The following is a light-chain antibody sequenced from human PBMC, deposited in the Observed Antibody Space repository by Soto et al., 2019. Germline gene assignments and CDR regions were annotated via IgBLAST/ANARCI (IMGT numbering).Light chain of an antibody. Sequence: QSSLTQPASLSGSPGQSITISCTGTDNDIGGYNYVSWYQQHPGKAPKLMIYEVTHRPSGVSSRFFASKSGNTASLTISGLQAEDEADYYCSSYTGSSTHVFGTGTKVTVL. CDR2: EVT. CDR1: DNDIGGYNY. CDR3: SSYTGSSTHV. V-gene: IGLV2-14*01. J-gene: IGLJ1*01.